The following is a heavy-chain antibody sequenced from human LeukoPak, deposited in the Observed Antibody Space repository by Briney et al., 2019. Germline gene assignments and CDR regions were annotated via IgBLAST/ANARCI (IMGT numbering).Heavy chain of an antibody. Sequence: SVKVSCKASGGTFSSYAISWVRQAPGQGLEWMGGIIPIFGTANYAQKFQGRVTITTDESTSTAYMELSSLRSEDTAVYYCARASRDSSGYQQYYYYYYYMDVWGKGTTVTVSS. CDR3: ARASRDSSGYQQYYYYYYYMDV. CDR2: IIPIFGTA. J-gene: IGHJ6*03. D-gene: IGHD3-22*01. CDR1: GGTFSSYA. V-gene: IGHV1-69*05.